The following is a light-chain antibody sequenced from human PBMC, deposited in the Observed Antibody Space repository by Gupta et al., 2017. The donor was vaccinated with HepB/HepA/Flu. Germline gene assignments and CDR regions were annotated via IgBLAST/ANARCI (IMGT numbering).Light chain of an antibody. J-gene: IGLJ2*01. CDR1: SSNIGSTY. Sequence: QSVLTQPPSASGTPGQRATISCSGNSSNIGSTYVYWYQQLPGTAPKLLIYRNNQQPSGVPYRFSCSKSGTSASLAISGLRSEDDADYYCAAWDDSLSVVVFGGGTKLTVL. V-gene: IGLV1-47*01. CDR3: AAWDDSLSVVV. CDR2: RNN.